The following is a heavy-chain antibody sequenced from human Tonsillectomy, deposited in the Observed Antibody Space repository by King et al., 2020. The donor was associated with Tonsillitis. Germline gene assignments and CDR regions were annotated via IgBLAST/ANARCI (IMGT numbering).Heavy chain of an antibody. CDR3: GRFFGHYSLDG. CDR1: GVIFTRYW. D-gene: IGHD2-15*01. Sequence: VQLVESGGGLVQPGGSLRVSCAASGVIFTRYWMSWVRQAPGKGLEWVANIIQGGSEKWYVDSVKGRFTISRDNAKNSLYLQMNSLRAEDTAVYYCGRFFGHYSLDGWGKGTTVTVSS. J-gene: IGHJ6*04. CDR2: IIQGGSEK. V-gene: IGHV3-7*01.